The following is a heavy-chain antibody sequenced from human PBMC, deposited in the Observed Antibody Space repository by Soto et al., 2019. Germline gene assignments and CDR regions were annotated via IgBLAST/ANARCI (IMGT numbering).Heavy chain of an antibody. J-gene: IGHJ6*02. Sequence: PWGSLRLSCVASGFTFHTYVMNWVRQAPGKGLEWVSSITATGDKTFYADSLKGRFTISRDNSKDTLYLQMNSLRAEDTALYYCSKGIGTTRLYSLDVWGQGTTVTVSS. CDR1: GFTFHTYV. D-gene: IGHD1-7*01. V-gene: IGHV3-23*01. CDR2: ITATGDKT. CDR3: SKGIGTTRLYSLDV.